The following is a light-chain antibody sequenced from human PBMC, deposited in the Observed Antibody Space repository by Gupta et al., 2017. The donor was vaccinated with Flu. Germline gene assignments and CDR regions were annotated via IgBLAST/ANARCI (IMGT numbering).Light chain of an antibody. CDR3: LLYMGSETWV. V-gene: IGLV8-61*01. CDR1: FGAVSPTYL. J-gene: IGLJ3*02. CDR2: STN. Sequence: FGAVSPTYLPSWHQQTPGKAPRTLIYSTNTRSSGVADRISGTILGTKAARTITGAQADDECDYYRLLYMGSETWVFGGGTKLTVL.